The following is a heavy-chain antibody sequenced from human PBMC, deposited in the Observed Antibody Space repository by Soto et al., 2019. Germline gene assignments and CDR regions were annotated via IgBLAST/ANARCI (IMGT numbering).Heavy chain of an antibody. J-gene: IGHJ4*02. CDR1: GFTFSSYG. CDR3: AKDPTYDFWSGYFDY. V-gene: IGHV3-30*18. CDR2: ISYDGSNK. D-gene: IGHD3-3*01. Sequence: GGSLRLSCAASGFTFSSYGMHWVRQAPGKGLEWVAVISYDGSNKYYADSVKGRFTISRDNSKNTLYLQMNSLRAEDTAVYYCAKDPTYDFWSGYFDYWGQGT.